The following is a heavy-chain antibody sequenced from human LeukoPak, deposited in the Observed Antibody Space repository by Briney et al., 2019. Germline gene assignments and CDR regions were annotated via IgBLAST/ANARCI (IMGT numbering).Heavy chain of an antibody. CDR1: GFIFSSYW. Sequence: GWSLRLSCAASGFIFSSYWIHWVRQAPGKGLVWLSRISSAGSSTNSADSANGRFTISRDNAKNTLYLQMNSLRAEDTAVYHCVKERYCSSTSCYAPFDYWGQGTLVTVSS. CDR3: VKERYCSSTSCYAPFDY. CDR2: ISSAGSST. V-gene: IGHV3-74*01. J-gene: IGHJ4*02. D-gene: IGHD2-2*01.